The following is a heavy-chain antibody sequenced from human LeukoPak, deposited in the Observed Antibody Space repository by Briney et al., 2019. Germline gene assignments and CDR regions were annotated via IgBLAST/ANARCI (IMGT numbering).Heavy chain of an antibody. D-gene: IGHD3-22*01. CDR2: IKQDGSEK. CDR3: ARGDKGYYYDSSGYLPYMDV. CDR1: GFTFTDHS. V-gene: IGHV3-7*01. J-gene: IGHJ6*03. Sequence: GRSLRLSCAAFGFTFTDHSMHWVRQPPGKGLEWVANIKQDGSEKYYVDSVKGRFTISRDNAKNSLYLQMNSLRAEDTAVYYCARGDKGYYYDSSGYLPYMDVWGKGTTVTVSS.